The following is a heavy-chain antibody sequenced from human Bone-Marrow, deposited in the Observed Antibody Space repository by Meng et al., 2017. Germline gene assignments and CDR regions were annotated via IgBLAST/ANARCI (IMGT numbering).Heavy chain of an antibody. D-gene: IGHD2-2*01. J-gene: IGHJ4*02. CDR1: GDSIISNYW. Sequence: QVQLQESGPGLVNPSGTLSLTCAVSGDSIISNYWWNWVRQTPGKGLEWIGEIYHTGRTDYNPFLKSRVTISVDTSKNQFSLTLTSVTAADTAVYYCAGHEFGLPTAAFDHWGQGTLVTVSS. V-gene: IGHV4-4*02. CDR2: IYHTGRT. CDR3: AGHEFGLPTAAFDH.